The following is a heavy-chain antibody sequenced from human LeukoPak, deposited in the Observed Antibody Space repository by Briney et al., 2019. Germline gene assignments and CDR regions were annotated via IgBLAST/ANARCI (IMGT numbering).Heavy chain of an antibody. CDR3: AKGRSYGPGNNWFDP. Sequence: GASVKVSCKASGYTFTSYDINWVRQATGQGLEWMGWMNPNSGNTGYAQKFQGRVTMTRNTSISTAYMELSSLRSEDTAVYYCAKGRSYGPGNNWFDPWGQEPWSPSPQ. D-gene: IGHD5-18*01. CDR1: GYTFTSYD. V-gene: IGHV1-8*01. J-gene: IGHJ5*02. CDR2: MNPNSGNT.